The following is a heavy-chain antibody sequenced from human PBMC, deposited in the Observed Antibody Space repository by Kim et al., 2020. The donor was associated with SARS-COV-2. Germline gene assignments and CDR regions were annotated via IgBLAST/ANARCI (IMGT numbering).Heavy chain of an antibody. J-gene: IGHJ6*02. Sequence: GGSLRLSSSASGFTFSSYGMHWVRQAPGKGLEWVAVIWYDGSNKYYADSVKGRFTISRDNSKNTLYLQMNSLRAEDTAVYYCARDHYSSSMDVWGQGTTVTVSS. D-gene: IGHD6-13*01. CDR1: GFTFSSYG. CDR2: IWYDGSNK. V-gene: IGHV3-33*01. CDR3: ARDHYSSSMDV.